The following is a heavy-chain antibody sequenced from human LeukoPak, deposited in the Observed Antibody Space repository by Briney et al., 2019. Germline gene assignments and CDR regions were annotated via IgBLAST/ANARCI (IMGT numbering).Heavy chain of an antibody. CDR2: INHSGST. CDR1: GGSFSDYY. Sequence: PSETLSLTCAVYGGSFSDYYWTWIRQPPGKGLEWIGEINHSGSTNYKPSLKSRVTISVDTSKNQFSLKLTSVTAADTAVYYCARVVGRYYKVDFWGRGTPVTVPP. D-gene: IGHD1-26*01. V-gene: IGHV4-34*01. J-gene: IGHJ4*02. CDR3: ARVVGRYYKVDF.